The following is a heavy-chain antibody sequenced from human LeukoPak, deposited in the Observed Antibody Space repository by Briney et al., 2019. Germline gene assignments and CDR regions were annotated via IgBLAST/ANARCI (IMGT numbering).Heavy chain of an antibody. Sequence: SETLSLTCTVSGGSISSYYWSWIRQPPGKGLEWIGYIYTSGSTNYNPSLKSRVTISVDTSKNQFSLKLSSVTAADTAMYYCARSWPYYYDSSGYDAFDIWGQGTMVTVSS. CDR1: GGSISSYY. D-gene: IGHD3-22*01. CDR3: ARSWPYYYDSSGYDAFDI. CDR2: IYTSGST. V-gene: IGHV4-4*09. J-gene: IGHJ3*02.